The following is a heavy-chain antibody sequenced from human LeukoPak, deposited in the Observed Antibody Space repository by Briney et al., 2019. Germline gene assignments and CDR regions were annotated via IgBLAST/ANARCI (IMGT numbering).Heavy chain of an antibody. D-gene: IGHD3-22*01. CDR1: GFTFSSYA. Sequence: GSLRLSCAASGFTFSSYAMSWVRQAPGKGLEWVSAISGSGGSTYYADSVKGRFTISRDNSKNTLYLQMNSLRAEDTAVYYCASPFWLTRYDSSGYYYWGQGTLVTVSS. CDR3: ASPFWLTRYDSSGYYY. CDR2: ISGSGGST. J-gene: IGHJ4*02. V-gene: IGHV3-23*01.